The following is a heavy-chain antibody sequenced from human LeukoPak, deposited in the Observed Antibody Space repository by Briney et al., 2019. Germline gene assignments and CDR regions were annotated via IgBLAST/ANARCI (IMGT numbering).Heavy chain of an antibody. D-gene: IGHD3-10*01. J-gene: IGHJ4*02. Sequence: GGSLRLSCAASGFTFSSYGMHWVRQAPGKELEWVAVISYDGSNKYYADSVKGRFTISRDNSKNTLYLQMNSLRAEDTAVYYCAKDKGAEGVIKDYWGQGTLVTVSS. CDR2: ISYDGSNK. CDR1: GFTFSSYG. CDR3: AKDKGAEGVIKDY. V-gene: IGHV3-30*18.